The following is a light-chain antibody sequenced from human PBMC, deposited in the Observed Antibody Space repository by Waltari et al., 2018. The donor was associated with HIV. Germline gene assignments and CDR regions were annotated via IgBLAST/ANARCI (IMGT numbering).Light chain of an antibody. CDR3: QSADSGGTWDVV. V-gene: IGLV3-25*03. CDR2: KDN. Sequence: SYELTQLPSVSVSPGQTARITCSGDALGKQYAYWYQQKPGQAPVLMISKDNERPSGTPERFSGSSSGTTVTLTISGVQAEDEADYYCQSADSGGTWDVVFGGGTKLTVL. CDR1: ALGKQY. J-gene: IGLJ2*01.